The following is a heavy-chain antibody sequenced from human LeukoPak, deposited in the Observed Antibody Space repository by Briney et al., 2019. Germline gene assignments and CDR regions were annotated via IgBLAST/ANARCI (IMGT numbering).Heavy chain of an antibody. CDR1: GFTFSNYA. J-gene: IGHJ4*02. Sequence: GGSLRLSCAASGFTFSNYAMSWVRQAPGKGLEWVSAISGRGGGTYFTDSVKGRFTISRDNSKNTLYLQMNSLRAEDTAIYYCAKDTRGYNYGSLHYWGQGTLVTVSS. CDR3: AKDTRGYNYGSLHY. V-gene: IGHV3-23*01. CDR2: ISGRGGGT. D-gene: IGHD5-18*01.